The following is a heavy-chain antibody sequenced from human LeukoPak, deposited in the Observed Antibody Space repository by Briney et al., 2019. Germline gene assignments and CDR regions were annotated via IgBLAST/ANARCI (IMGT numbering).Heavy chain of an antibody. CDR1: GFTFSSYG. CDR3: AKTAGYGDYLDY. D-gene: IGHD4-17*01. J-gene: IGHJ4*02. CDR2: ISYDGSNK. Sequence: GGSLRLSCAASGFTFSSYGMHWVRQAPGKGLEWVAVISYDGSNKYYADSVKGRFTISRDNSKNTLYLQMNSLRAEDTAVYYCAKTAGYGDYLDYWGQGTLVTVSS. V-gene: IGHV3-30*18.